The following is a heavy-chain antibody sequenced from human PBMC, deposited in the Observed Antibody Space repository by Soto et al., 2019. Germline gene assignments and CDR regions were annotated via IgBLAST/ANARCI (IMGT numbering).Heavy chain of an antibody. V-gene: IGHV1-24*01. Sequence: GASVKVSCKVSGYTLTELSMHWVRQAPGKGLEWMGGFDPEDGETIYAQKFQGRVTMTEDTSTDTAYMELSSLRSEDTAVYYCATGHDPDEYYYYYYGMDVWGQGTTVTVSS. CDR1: GYTLTELS. CDR2: FDPEDGET. CDR3: ATGHDPDEYYYYYYGMDV. J-gene: IGHJ6*02.